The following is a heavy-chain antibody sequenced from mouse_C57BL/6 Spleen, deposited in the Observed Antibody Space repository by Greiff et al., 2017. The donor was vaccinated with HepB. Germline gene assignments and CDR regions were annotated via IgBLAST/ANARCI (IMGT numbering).Heavy chain of an antibody. CDR2: INYDGSST. D-gene: IGHD2-4*01. J-gene: IGHJ4*01. CDR3: ARDHYYDYDYAMDY. V-gene: IGHV5-16*01. CDR1: GFTFSDYY. Sequence: EVMLVESEGGLVQPGSSMKLSCTASGFTFSDYYMAWVRQVPEKGLEWVANINYDGSSTYYLDSLKSRFIISRDNAKNILYLQMISLKSEDTATYNCARDHYYDYDYAMDYWGQGTSVTVSS.